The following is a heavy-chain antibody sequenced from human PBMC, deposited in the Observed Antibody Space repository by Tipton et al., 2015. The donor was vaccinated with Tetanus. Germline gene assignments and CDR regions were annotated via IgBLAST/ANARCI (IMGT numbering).Heavy chain of an antibody. D-gene: IGHD4-17*01. CDR2: ISSSSTYI. Sequence: SLRLSCAASGFTFTSYTMHWVRQAPGKGLEWVSSISSSSTYIYYADSVRGRFTISRDNAKNLLYLQMSSLRREDTAVYYCASSTVTRWGPGTLVTVSS. CDR3: ASSTVTR. CDR1: GFTFTSYT. V-gene: IGHV3-21*06. J-gene: IGHJ4*02.